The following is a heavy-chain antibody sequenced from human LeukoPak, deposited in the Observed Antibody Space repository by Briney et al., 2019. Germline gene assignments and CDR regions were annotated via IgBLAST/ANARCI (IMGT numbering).Heavy chain of an antibody. D-gene: IGHD4-17*01. V-gene: IGHV3-33*01. CDR2: IWYNGSNK. CDR3: SRGGYGDYNNWFDP. J-gene: IGHJ5*02. Sequence: PGGSLRLSCAASGFTFSSFAMHWVRQAPGKGLEWVADIWYNGSNKYYAESVKGRFTISRDNSKNTLYLQMNSLRVEDTAVYYCSRGGYGDYNNWFDPWAREPWSSSPQ. CDR1: GFTFSSFA.